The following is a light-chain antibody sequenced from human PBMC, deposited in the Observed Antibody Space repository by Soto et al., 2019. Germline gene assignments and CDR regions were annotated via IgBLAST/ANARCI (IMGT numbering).Light chain of an antibody. Sequence: QSVLTQPPSVSGAPGQRVTISCTGTSSNIGARYDVHWYQQLPGTAPKLLIYGNNYRPSGVPDRFSGSRSDTSASLAITGLQAEDEADYYCQSYDTSLSGILFGGGTKLTVL. J-gene: IGLJ2*01. CDR3: QSYDTSLSGIL. V-gene: IGLV1-40*01. CDR2: GNN. CDR1: SSNIGARYD.